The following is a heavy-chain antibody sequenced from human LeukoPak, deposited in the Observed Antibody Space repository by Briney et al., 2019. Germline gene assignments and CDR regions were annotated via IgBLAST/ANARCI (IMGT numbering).Heavy chain of an antibody. CDR1: GFTFSSYS. D-gene: IGHD3-16*01. CDR2: ISTDGSST. Sequence: GGSLRLSCAASGFTFSSYSMNCVRQAPGKGLVWVSRISTDGSSTSYADSVKGRFTISRDNAKNTLYLQMNSLRAEDTAVYYCARDFLHLGGWGQGTMVTVSS. V-gene: IGHV3-74*01. CDR3: ARDFLHLGG. J-gene: IGHJ3*01.